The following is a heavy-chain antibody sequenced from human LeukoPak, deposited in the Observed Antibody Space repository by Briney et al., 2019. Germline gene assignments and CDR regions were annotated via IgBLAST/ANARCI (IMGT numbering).Heavy chain of an antibody. CDR1: GGSISSGGYY. CDR3: ARVLTYCSGGSCYSNWFDP. CDR2: IYYSGST. V-gene: IGHV4-31*03. D-gene: IGHD2-15*01. Sequence: SETLSLTCTVSGGSISSGGYYWSWIRQHPGKGLEWIGYIYYSGSTYYNPSLKSRVTISVDTSKNQFSLKLSSVTAADTAVYYCARVLTYCSGGSCYSNWFDPWSQGTLVTVSS. J-gene: IGHJ5*02.